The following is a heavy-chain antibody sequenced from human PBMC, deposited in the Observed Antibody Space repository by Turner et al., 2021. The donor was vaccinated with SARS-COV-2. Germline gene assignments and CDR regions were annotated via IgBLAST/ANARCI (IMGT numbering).Heavy chain of an antibody. CDR3: AKDQGIAVAGTWEYFDL. CDR2: ISCSGGST. J-gene: IGHJ2*01. CDR1: GFTFNRYA. V-gene: IGHV3-23*04. Sequence: VQLVESGGGVVQPWRSLRLSCAASGFTFNRYAMSWVRQAAGKGLEWVSAISCSGGSTYYADSVKGRFTISRDNSKNTLYLQMNSLRAEDTAVYYCAKDQGIAVAGTWEYFDLWGRGTLVTVSS. D-gene: IGHD6-19*01.